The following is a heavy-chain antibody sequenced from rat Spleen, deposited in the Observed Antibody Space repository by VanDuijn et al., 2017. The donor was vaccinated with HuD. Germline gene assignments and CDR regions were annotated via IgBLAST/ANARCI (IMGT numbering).Heavy chain of an antibody. V-gene: IGHV5-7*01. CDR3: ARQAALFDY. Sequence: EVQLVESGGGLVQPGRSLKLSCAASGFTFSDYNMAWVRQAPKKGLEWVATISYDGSSTYYLDSVKGRFTISSDNAKSTLYLQMDSLRSEDTATYYCARQAALFDYWGQGVMVTVSS. D-gene: IGHD1-2*01. CDR1: GFTFSDYN. CDR2: ISYDGSST. J-gene: IGHJ2*01.